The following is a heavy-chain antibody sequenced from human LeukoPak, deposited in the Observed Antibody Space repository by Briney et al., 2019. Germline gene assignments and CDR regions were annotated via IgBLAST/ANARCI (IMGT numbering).Heavy chain of an antibody. D-gene: IGHD6-25*01. CDR3: ARALGGYTDYGMDV. CDR2: ISSSGSII. Sequence: GGSLRLSCAASGFTFSSYETNWVRQAPGKGLEGVSYISSSGSIIYYADSVEGRFTISIDNAKNSLYLQMNSLRAEDTAVYYCARALGGYTDYGMDVWGQGTTVTVSS. J-gene: IGHJ6*02. CDR1: GFTFSSYE. V-gene: IGHV3-48*03.